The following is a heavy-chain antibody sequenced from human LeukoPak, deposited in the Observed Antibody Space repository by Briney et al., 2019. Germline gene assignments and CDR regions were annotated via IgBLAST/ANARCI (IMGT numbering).Heavy chain of an antibody. CDR2: ISGYNGNT. CDR3: ARDLSLGRHESGEPFDY. D-gene: IGHD2-21*01. V-gene: IGHV1-18*01. Sequence: VASVKVSCEPSGYTFINYGIRWVRQAPGQGPEWMGWISGYNGNTNYVQKFQGRITMTIDTSTSTAYMELRSLRSDDTAVDHCARDLSLGRHESGEPFDYWGQGTMVTVSS. CDR1: GYTFINYG. J-gene: IGHJ4*02.